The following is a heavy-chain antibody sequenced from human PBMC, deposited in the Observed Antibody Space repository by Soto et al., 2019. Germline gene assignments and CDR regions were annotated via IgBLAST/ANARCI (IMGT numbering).Heavy chain of an antibody. Sequence: VKLVEFGGGVVQPGRSLRLSCTTSGFNVVMYGFHWVRQAPGKGLEWVASVWYDGSNEKYADSVKARFIISRDNSKNTIYLQMDSLTVEDTAVYYCVRDWSSNANAVNDNWGQGTLVTVSS. CDR1: GFNVVMYG. D-gene: IGHD2-8*02. CDR3: VRDWSSNANAVNDN. V-gene: IGHV3-33*01. J-gene: IGHJ4*02. CDR2: VWYDGSNE.